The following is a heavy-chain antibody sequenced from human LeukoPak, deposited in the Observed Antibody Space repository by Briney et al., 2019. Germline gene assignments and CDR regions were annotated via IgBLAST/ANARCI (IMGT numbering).Heavy chain of an antibody. Sequence: ASVKVSCKASGYTFTGYYIHWVRQAPGQGLEWMGRINPNSGGTNYAQKFQGRVTMTRDTSISTAYMELSRLRSDDTAVYYCARGLAPAGSDYGNWFDPWGQGTLVTVSS. J-gene: IGHJ5*02. CDR3: ARGLAPAGSDYGNWFDP. CDR2: INPNSGGT. V-gene: IGHV1-2*06. CDR1: GYTFTGYY. D-gene: IGHD4-17*01.